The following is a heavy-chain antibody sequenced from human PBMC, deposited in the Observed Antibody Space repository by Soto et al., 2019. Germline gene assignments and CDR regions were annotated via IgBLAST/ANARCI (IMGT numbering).Heavy chain of an antibody. J-gene: IGHJ4*02. D-gene: IGHD3-3*01. CDR2: IYWNDDK. Sequence: QITLKESGPTLVKPTQTLTLTCTFSGFSLSTSGVGVGWIRQPPGKALEWLALIYWNDDKRYSPSLKSRLTITQDTSKNQVVITMTNMDPVDTATYYCAHSRGGRFLEWLFFDYWGQGPLVTVSS. CDR3: AHSRGGRFLEWLFFDY. V-gene: IGHV2-5*01. CDR1: GFSLSTSGVG.